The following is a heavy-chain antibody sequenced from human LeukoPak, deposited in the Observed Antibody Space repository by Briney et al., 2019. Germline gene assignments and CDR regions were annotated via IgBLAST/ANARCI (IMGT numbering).Heavy chain of an antibody. CDR3: ARLYYYGSGLPAFDY. V-gene: IGHV4-30-4*01. CDR2: IYYSGST. CDR1: GGSISSGDYY. Sequence: SQTLSLTCTVSGGSISSGDYYWSWIRQPPGKGLEWIGYIYYSGSTYYNPSLKSRVTISVDTYKNQFSLKLSSVTAADTAVYYCARLYYYGSGLPAFDYWGQGTLVTVSS. D-gene: IGHD3-10*01. J-gene: IGHJ4*02.